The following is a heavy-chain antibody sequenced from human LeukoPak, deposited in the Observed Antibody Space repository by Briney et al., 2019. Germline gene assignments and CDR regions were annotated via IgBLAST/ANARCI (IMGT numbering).Heavy chain of an antibody. CDR3: ARGSTIFGVVAYYYYYGMDV. Sequence: ASVKVSCKASGGTFSSYAISWVRQAPGQGLEWMGVIIPIFGTANYAQKFQGRVTITADESTSTAYMELSSLRSEDTAVYYCARGSTIFGVVAYYYYYGMDVWGQGTTVTVSS. CDR2: IIPIFGTA. J-gene: IGHJ6*02. V-gene: IGHV1-69*13. CDR1: GGTFSSYA. D-gene: IGHD3-3*01.